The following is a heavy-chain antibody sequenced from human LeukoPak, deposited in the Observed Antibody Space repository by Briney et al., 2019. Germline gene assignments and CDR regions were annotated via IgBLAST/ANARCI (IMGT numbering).Heavy chain of an antibody. CDR1: GLTFSSYG. CDR3: ARDDALGDNALDI. V-gene: IGHV3-33*01. CDR2: ILNDGSQE. J-gene: IGHJ3*02. Sequence: GRSPRLSCAASGLTFSSYGMHWVRQAPGKGLEWVAVILNDGSQEKYADSVKGRFTISRDNSKNALFLQMNSLRAEDTAVYYCARDDALGDNALDIWGQGTMVTVSS. D-gene: IGHD3-16*01.